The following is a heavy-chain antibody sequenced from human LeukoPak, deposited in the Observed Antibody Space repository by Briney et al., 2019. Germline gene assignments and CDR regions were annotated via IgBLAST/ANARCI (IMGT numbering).Heavy chain of an antibody. D-gene: IGHD3-10*01. CDR1: GDSVSGSPAV. Sequence: SQTLSLTCAISGDSVSGSPAVWSWIRQSPSRGLEWLGRAYYRSKWYIDYAVSVKGRITITPDTSKNQFSLQLNSVTHEDTAVYYCARGAVRGGTNFDYWGQGTLVTVSS. J-gene: IGHJ4*02. V-gene: IGHV6-1*01. CDR2: AYYRSKWYI. CDR3: ARGAVRGGTNFDY.